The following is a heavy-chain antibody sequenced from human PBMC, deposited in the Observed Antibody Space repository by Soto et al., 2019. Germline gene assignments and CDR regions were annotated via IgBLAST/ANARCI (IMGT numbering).Heavy chain of an antibody. D-gene: IGHD5-12*01. CDR1: GASMTSYY. J-gene: IGHJ4*02. CDR3: TRRMVATETFDY. V-gene: IGHV4-59*08. Sequence: QVRLQESGPGLVKPSETLSLTCTDSGASMTSYYWSWIRQPPARGLEWIGLIYYPGSTKYNPSLKSRITISGDPSKKQYSLTVNSATAADTAVYLCTRRMVATETFDYWGQGTLVTVSS. CDR2: IYYPGST.